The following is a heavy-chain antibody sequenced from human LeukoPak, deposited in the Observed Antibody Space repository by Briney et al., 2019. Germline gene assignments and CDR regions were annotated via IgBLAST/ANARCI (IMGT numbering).Heavy chain of an antibody. V-gene: IGHV1-18*01. Sequence: ASVKVSCKASGYTFTSYGISWVRQAPGQGLEWMGWISAYNGNTNYAQKLQGRVTMTTDTSTSTAYMELRSLRSDDTAVYYCAIYESDGGYFDHWGQGTLVTVSS. CDR2: ISAYNGNT. CDR1: GYTFTSYG. D-gene: IGHD3-16*01. CDR3: AIYESDGGYFDH. J-gene: IGHJ4*02.